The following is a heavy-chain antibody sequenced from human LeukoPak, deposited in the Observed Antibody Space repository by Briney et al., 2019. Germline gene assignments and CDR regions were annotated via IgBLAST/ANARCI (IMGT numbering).Heavy chain of an antibody. CDR2: ITGSGRIT. V-gene: IGHV3-23*01. CDR3: TKILDIYSSNTYYYYYMDV. CDR1: GFTFNNYG. J-gene: IGHJ6*03. D-gene: IGHD6-13*01. Sequence: GGSLRLSCAASGFTFNNYGMSWVRQAPGKGLEWVSAITGSGRITYHADSVKGRFTISRDNSRDTLYLQMNSLRAEDTALYYCTKILDIYSSNTYYYYYMDVWGKGTTVTISS.